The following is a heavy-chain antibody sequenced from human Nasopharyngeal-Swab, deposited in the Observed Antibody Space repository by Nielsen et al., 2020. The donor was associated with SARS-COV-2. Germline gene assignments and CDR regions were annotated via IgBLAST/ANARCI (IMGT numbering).Heavy chain of an antibody. CDR1: GYTFTGYY. CDR3: ARESIAAAGRDFDY. CDR2: INPNSGGT. Sequence: ASVKVSCKASGYTFTGYYMHWVRQAPGQGLEWMGWINPNSGGTNYAQKFQGRVTMTRDTSISTAYMELSRPRSDDTAVYYCARESIAAAGRDFDYWGQGTLVTVSS. V-gene: IGHV1-2*02. D-gene: IGHD6-13*01. J-gene: IGHJ4*02.